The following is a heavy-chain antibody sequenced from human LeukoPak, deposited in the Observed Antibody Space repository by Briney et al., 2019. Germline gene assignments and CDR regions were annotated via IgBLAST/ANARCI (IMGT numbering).Heavy chain of an antibody. J-gene: IGHJ3*02. CDR3: ARDGSFDAFDI. CDR2: ISSSGSTI. Sequence: GGSLRLSCAASGFTFSDYQMSWIRQPPGKGLECVSYISSSGSTIYYADSVKGRFTISRDNAKNSLYLQMNSLRAEDTAVYYCARDGSFDAFDIWGQGTMVTVSS. V-gene: IGHV3-11*01. D-gene: IGHD1-26*01. CDR1: GFTFSDYQ.